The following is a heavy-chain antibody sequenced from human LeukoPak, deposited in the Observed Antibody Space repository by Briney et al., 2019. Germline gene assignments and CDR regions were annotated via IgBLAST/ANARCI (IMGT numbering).Heavy chain of an antibody. CDR1: GFTVSSNY. D-gene: IGHD3-22*01. J-gene: IGHJ4*02. CDR3: ARAQRYYYDSSGYYPDY. V-gene: IGHV3-66*02. Sequence: GGSLRLSCAASGFTVSSNYMSWVRQAPGKGLEWVSVIYSGGSTYYADSVKGRFTIPRDNSKNALYLQMNSLRAEDTAVYYCARAQRYYYDSSGYYPDYWGQGTLVTVSS. CDR2: IYSGGST.